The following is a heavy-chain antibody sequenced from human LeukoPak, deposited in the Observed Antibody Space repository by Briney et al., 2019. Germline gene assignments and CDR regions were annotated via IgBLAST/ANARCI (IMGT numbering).Heavy chain of an antibody. J-gene: IGHJ4*02. Sequence: PSETLSLTCTVSGGSISSSRYYWGWIRQPPGKGLEWIGSIYYSGSTYYNPSLQSRVTISIDTSKNQFSLKLSSVIAADTAVYYCASILLYSGSSGIDYWGQGILVTASS. CDR1: GGSISSSRYY. CDR2: IYYSGST. D-gene: IGHD6-6*01. V-gene: IGHV4-39*01. CDR3: ASILLYSGSSGIDY.